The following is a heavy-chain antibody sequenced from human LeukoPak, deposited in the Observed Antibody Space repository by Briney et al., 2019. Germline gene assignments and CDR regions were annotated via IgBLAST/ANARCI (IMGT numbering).Heavy chain of an antibody. CDR3: AKGPQLFSGYHPDY. V-gene: IGHV3-23*01. D-gene: IGHD3-22*01. J-gene: IGHJ4*02. CDR1: GFTFSSSA. Sequence: GGSLSLSCAASGFTFSSSAMTWVRQGPGKGLEWVSTITGSDSSTYYADSVKGRFTISRAFSKNTVHLQMNSLRVEDTAIYYCAKGPQLFSGYHPDYWGQGTLVTVSS. CDR2: ITGSDSST.